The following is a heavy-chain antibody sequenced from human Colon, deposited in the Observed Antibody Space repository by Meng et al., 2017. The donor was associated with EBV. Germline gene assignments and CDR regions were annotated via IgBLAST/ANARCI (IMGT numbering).Heavy chain of an antibody. V-gene: IGHV4-61*01. J-gene: IGHJ5*02. CDR3: ARVSGRSFDP. Sequence: QVQLQKSGPALVKPSETLSLTCTVSGDSVATGRYYWSWIRQPPGKGLEWIAYIYYIGGTNYNPSLKSRLTISLDTSKNQFSLSLRSVTAADTAVYYCARVSGRSFDPWGQGTLVTVSS. CDR1: GDSVATGRYY. D-gene: IGHD3-10*01. CDR2: IYYIGGT.